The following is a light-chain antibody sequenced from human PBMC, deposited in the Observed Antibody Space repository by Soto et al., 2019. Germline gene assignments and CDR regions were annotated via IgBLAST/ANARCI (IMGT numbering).Light chain of an antibody. CDR3: CSCAVTDPSV. CDR1: SSDVGGYNY. Sequence: QSALTQPRSVSGSPGQSVTISCTGTSSDVGGYNYVSWYQQHPGKAPKLLIYDVSERPSGVPDRFSGSKSGNTASLTISGLQAEDEAYYYCCSCAVTDPSVFGGGTKLTVL. CDR2: DVS. J-gene: IGLJ3*02. V-gene: IGLV2-11*01.